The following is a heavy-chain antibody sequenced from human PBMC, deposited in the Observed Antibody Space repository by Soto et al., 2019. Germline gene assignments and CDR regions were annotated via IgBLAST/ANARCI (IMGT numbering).Heavy chain of an antibody. V-gene: IGHV4-31*03. CDR3: ARIEWGSGSYPTP. Sequence: PSETLSLTCTVSGGSISSGGYYWSWIRQHPGKGLEWIGYIYYSGSTYYNPSLKSRVTISVDTSKNQFSLKLSLRSDDTAVYYCARIEWGSGSYPTPWGQGTLVTVSS. CDR1: GGSISSGGYY. CDR2: IYYSGST. D-gene: IGHD3-10*01. J-gene: IGHJ5*02.